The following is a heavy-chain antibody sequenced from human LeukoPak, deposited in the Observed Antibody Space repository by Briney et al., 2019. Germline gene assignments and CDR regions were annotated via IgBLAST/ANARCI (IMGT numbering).Heavy chain of an antibody. V-gene: IGHV3-7*03. J-gene: IGHJ4*02. CDR1: GFSFSSHW. Sequence: GGSLRLSCAASGFSFSSHWMSWVRQAPGKGLEWVANINQDGSEKDYADSVKGRFTISRDNSKNTVYLQMNSLRADDTAVYYCAKGRGSGNRYDFDYWGQGTLVTVSS. D-gene: IGHD3-10*01. CDR3: AKGRGSGNRYDFDY. CDR2: INQDGSEK.